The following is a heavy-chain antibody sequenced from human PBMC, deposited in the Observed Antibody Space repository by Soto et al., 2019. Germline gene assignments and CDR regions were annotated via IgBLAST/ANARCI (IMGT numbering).Heavy chain of an antibody. CDR2: ISAYNGNT. D-gene: IGHD2-15*01. CDR1: GYTFTSYG. V-gene: IGHV1-18*01. Sequence: QVQLVQSGAEVKKPGASVKVSCKASGYTFTSYGISWVRQAPGQGLEWMGWISAYNGNTNYAQKLQGRVTMNTDTSTSTAYMELRSLRSDDTAVYYCARVTVVVVAAIKFDYWGQGTLVTVSS. J-gene: IGHJ4*02. CDR3: ARVTVVVVAAIKFDY.